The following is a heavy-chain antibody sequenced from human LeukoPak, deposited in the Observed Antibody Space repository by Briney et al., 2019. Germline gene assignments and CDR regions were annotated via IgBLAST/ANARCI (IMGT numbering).Heavy chain of an antibody. V-gene: IGHV3-53*01. CDR3: ARASSSSWYRYYYYMDV. CDR2: IYSGGST. Sequence: GGSLRLSCAASGFTVSSNYMSWVRQAPGKGLEWVSVIYSGGSTYYADSVKGRFTISRDNAKNSLYLQMNSLRAEDTAVYYCARASSSSWYRYYYYMDVWGKGTTVTVSS. CDR1: GFTVSSNY. D-gene: IGHD6-13*01. J-gene: IGHJ6*03.